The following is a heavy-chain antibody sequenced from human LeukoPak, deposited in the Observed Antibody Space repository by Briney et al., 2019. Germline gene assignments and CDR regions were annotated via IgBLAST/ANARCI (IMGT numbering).Heavy chain of an antibody. CDR2: IYYSGST. Sequence: PSETLSLTCTVSGGSISSYYWSWIRQPPGKGLEWIGYIYYSGSTNYNPSLKSRVTISVDTSKNQFSLKLSSVTAADTAVYYCARVPTAPGQYSGSYYWFDLWGQGTLVTVSS. CDR1: GGSISSYY. D-gene: IGHD1-26*01. V-gene: IGHV4-59*01. CDR3: ARVPTAPGQYSGSYYWFDL. J-gene: IGHJ5*02.